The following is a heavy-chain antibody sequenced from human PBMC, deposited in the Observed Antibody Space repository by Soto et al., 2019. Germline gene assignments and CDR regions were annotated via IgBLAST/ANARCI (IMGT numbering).Heavy chain of an antibody. CDR1: GFTFSSYA. V-gene: IGHV3-23*01. J-gene: IGHJ4*01. CDR3: TTDSYSTMIVIRFDY. Sequence: PGGSLRLSCAASGFTFSSYAMSWVRQAPGKGLEWVSAISGSGDSTYYADSVKGRFTISRDNSKNTLYLQMNSLKTEDTALYYCTTDSYSTMIVIRFDYWGHGTLVTVSS. CDR2: ISGSGDST. D-gene: IGHD3-22*01.